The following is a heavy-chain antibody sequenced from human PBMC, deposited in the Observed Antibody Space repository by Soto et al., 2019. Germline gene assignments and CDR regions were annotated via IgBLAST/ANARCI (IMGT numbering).Heavy chain of an antibody. Sequence: GASVKVSCKASGGTFSSYTISWVRQAPGQGLEWMGRIIPILGIANYAQKFQGRVTITADKSTSTAYMELSSLRSEDTAVYYCARDSASDYGETIGDYWGQGTLVTVSS. J-gene: IGHJ4*02. CDR3: ARDSASDYGETIGDY. CDR1: GGTFSSYT. V-gene: IGHV1-69*04. D-gene: IGHD4-17*01. CDR2: IIPILGIA.